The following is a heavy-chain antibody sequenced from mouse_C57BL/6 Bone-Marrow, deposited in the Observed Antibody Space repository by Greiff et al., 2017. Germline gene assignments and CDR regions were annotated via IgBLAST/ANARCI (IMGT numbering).Heavy chain of an antibody. V-gene: IGHV1-84*01. CDR3: ARYYYYAMDY. CDR1: GYTFTDYY. CDR2: IYPGSGNT. J-gene: IGHJ4*01. Sequence: QVQLKQSGPELVKPGASVKISCKASGYTFTDYYINWVKQRPGQGLEWIGWIYPGSGNTKYNETFKGKATLTVDKSSSTAYRQLSSLTSEDSAVYFCARYYYYAMDYWGQGTSVTVSS.